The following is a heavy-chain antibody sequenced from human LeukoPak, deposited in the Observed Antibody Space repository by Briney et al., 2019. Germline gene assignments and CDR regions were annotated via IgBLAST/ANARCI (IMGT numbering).Heavy chain of an antibody. CDR1: GYTFTGYY. CDR3: ARGKAAAGTRWFDP. V-gene: IGHV1-2*02. D-gene: IGHD6-13*01. J-gene: IGHJ5*02. CDR2: INPNSGGT. Sequence: ASVKVSCKASGYTFTGYYMHWVRRAPGQGLEWMGWINPNSGGTNYAQKFQGRVTMTRDTSISTAYMELSRLRSDDTAVYYCARGKAAAGTRWFDPWGQGTLVTVSS.